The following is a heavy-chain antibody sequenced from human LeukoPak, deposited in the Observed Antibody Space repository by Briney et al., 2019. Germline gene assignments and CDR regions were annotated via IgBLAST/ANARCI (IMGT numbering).Heavy chain of an antibody. CDR2: ISSSSSTI. CDR3: ARDLSLTMVRGVSFDY. CDR1: GFTFSSYS. Sequence: GGSLRLSCAASGFTFSSYSMNWVRQAPGKGLEWVSYISSSSSTIYYADSVKGRFTISRDNAKNSLYLQMNSLRDEDTAVYYCARDLSLTMVRGVSFDYWGQGTLVTVSS. V-gene: IGHV3-48*02. J-gene: IGHJ4*02. D-gene: IGHD3-10*01.